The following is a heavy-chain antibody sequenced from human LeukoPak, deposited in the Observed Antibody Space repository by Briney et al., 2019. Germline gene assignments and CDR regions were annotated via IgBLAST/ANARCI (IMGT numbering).Heavy chain of an antibody. CDR3: ARSGYCSSTSCYRREYYYYYYMDV. Sequence: SETLPLTCAVYGGSFSGYYWSWIRQPPGKGLEWIGEINHSGSTNYNPSLKRRVTISVDTSKNQFSLKLSSVTAADTAVYYCARSGYCSSTSCYRREYYYYYYMDVWGKGTTVTVSS. CDR1: GGSFSGYY. CDR2: INHSGST. J-gene: IGHJ6*03. V-gene: IGHV4-34*01. D-gene: IGHD2-2*02.